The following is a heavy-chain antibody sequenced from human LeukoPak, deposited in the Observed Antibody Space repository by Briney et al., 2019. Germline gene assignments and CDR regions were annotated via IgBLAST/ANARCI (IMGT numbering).Heavy chain of an antibody. D-gene: IGHD6-6*01. V-gene: IGHV1-46*01. Sequence: ASVKVSCKASGYTFTNYYLHWLRQAPGQGLEWMGIINPGGGSTNYAQNFQGRVSMTTDMSTTTVYMELSHLRSEDTALYYYARDIAPRPGPEYYFDSWGQGTLVTVSS. CDR3: ARDIAPRPGPEYYFDS. CDR2: INPGGGST. CDR1: GYTFTNYY. J-gene: IGHJ4*02.